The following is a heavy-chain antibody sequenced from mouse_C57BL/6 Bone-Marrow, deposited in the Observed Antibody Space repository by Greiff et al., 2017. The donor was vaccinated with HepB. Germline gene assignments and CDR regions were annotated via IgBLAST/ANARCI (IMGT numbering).Heavy chain of an antibody. V-gene: IGHV1-53*01. Sequence: VQLQQPGTELVKPGASVKLSCKASGYTFTSYWMHWVKQRPGQGLEWIGNINPSNGGTNYNEKFKSKATLTVDKSSSTAYMQLSSLTSEDSAVYECARRIYYDYDNFDYWGQGTALTVSS. D-gene: IGHD2-4*01. CDR1: GYTFTSYW. CDR2: INPSNGGT. J-gene: IGHJ2*01. CDR3: ARRIYYDYDNFDY.